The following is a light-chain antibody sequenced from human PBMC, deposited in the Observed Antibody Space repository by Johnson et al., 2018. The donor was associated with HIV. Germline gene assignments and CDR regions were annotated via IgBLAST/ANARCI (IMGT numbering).Light chain of an antibody. CDR1: SSNIGNNY. Sequence: QSVLTQPPSVSAAPGQKVTISCSGSSSNIGNNYVSWYQLPGTGPKLLIYDNNRRPSGIPDRFSGSKSGTSATLGITGLQTGDEADYYCATWDTSLSAGGVFGTGTKVTVL. CDR3: ATWDTSLSAGGV. CDR2: DNN. J-gene: IGLJ1*01. V-gene: IGLV1-51*01.